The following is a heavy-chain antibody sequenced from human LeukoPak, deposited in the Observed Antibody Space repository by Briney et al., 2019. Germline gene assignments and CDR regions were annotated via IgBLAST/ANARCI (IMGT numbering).Heavy chain of an antibody. CDR3: ARDDQFRWFDY. CDR1: GASISSGDYY. D-gene: IGHD2-21*01. V-gene: IGHV4-30-4*08. J-gene: IGHJ4*02. CDR2: IYYSGTT. Sequence: KPSQTLSLTCTVSGASISSGDYYWSWIRQPPGKGLEWIGYIYYSGTTYYNPSLRSRITISVDTSKNQFSLKLSSVAAADTAVYYCARDDQFRWFDYWGQGTPVTVSS.